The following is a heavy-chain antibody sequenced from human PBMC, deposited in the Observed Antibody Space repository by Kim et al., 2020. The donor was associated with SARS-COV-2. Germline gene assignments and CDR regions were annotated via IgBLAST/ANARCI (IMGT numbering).Heavy chain of an antibody. D-gene: IGHD1-1*01. J-gene: IGHJ4*02. CDR3: ARISVTGTTKTFDY. V-gene: IGHV3-11*06. CDR1: GFTFSDYY. Sequence: GGSLRLSCAASGFTFSDYYMSWIRQAPGKGLEWVSYISSSSSYTNYADSVKGRFTISRDNAKNSLYLQMNSLRADDTAVYFCARISVTGTTKTFDYWGQGTLVTVSS. CDR2: ISSSSSYT.